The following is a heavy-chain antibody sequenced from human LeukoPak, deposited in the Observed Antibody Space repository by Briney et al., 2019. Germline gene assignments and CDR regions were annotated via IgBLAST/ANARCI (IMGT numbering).Heavy chain of an antibody. J-gene: IGHJ6*02. V-gene: IGHV3-15*01. CDR1: GFTFSNAW. D-gene: IGHD3-9*01. Sequence: GGSLRLSCAASGFTFSNAWMSWVHQAPGKGLEWVGRIKSKTDGGTTDYAAPVKGRFTISRDDSKNTLYLQMNSLKTEDTAVYYCTTDFHYDILTLSSYYYYGMDVWGQGTTVTVSS. CDR3: TTDFHYDILTLSSYYYYGMDV. CDR2: IKSKTDGGTT.